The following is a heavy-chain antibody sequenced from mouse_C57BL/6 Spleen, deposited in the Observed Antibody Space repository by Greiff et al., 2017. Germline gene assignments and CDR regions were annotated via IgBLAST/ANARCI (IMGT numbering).Heavy chain of an antibody. Sequence: QVQLQQPGAELVKPGASVKMSCKASGYTFTSYWITWVKQRPGQGLEWIGDIYPGSGSTNYNEKFKSKATLTVDTSSSTAYMQLSSLTSEDAAVYYCARWEDYGSSSGYWGQGTTRTVSS. CDR1: GYTFTSYW. J-gene: IGHJ2*01. V-gene: IGHV1-55*01. D-gene: IGHD1-1*01. CDR2: IYPGSGST. CDR3: ARWEDYGSSSGY.